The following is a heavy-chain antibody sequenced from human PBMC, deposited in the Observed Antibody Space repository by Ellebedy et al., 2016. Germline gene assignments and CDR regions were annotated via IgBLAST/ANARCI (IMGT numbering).Heavy chain of an antibody. V-gene: IGHV4-59*01. CDR3: ARNLGRYGMDV. J-gene: IGHJ6*02. Sequence: SETLSLTCTVSGGSISSYYWSWIRQPPGKGLEWIGYIYYSGTTNYNPSLKSRITISVDTSKNQFSLKLSSVTAADTATYYCARNLGRYGMDVWGQGTTVTVSS. CDR2: IYYSGTT. CDR1: GGSISSYY.